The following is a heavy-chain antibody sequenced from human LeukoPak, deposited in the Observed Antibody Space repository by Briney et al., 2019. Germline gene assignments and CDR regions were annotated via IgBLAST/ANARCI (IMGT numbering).Heavy chain of an antibody. Sequence: SETLSLTCTVSGGSISTYYWTWIRQPPGKGLEWIGYIDYSGATNYNPSPKSRVTMSVDTSKHQFSLKLNSVSAADTAVYYCARVGSYCFEYWGQGALVTVS. J-gene: IGHJ4*02. D-gene: IGHD3-10*01. CDR3: ARVGSYCFEY. CDR1: GGSISTYY. CDR2: IDYSGAT. V-gene: IGHV4-59*01.